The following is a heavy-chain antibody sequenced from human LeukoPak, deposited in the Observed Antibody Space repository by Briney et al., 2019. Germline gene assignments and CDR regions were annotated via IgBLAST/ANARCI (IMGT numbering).Heavy chain of an antibody. D-gene: IGHD2-21*01. CDR3: ARGIPSSIY. CDR1: GFTFNNYN. V-gene: IGHV3-21*01. CDR2: ITSSGTYI. Sequence: GGSLRLSCATSGFTFNNYNMNWVRQAPGRALEWVSSITSSGTYIFYADSVKGRFTISRDNAKNSLYLQMNSLGPEDTAVYYCARGIPSSIYWGQGTLVTVSS. J-gene: IGHJ4*02.